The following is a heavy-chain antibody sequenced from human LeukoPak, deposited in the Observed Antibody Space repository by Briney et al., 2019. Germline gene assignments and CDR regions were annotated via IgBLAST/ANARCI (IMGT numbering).Heavy chain of an antibody. D-gene: IGHD2-2*01. CDR2: INAGNGNT. Sequence: ASVKVSRKASGYTFTSYAIHWVRQAPGQRLEWMGWINAGNGNTKYSQEFQGRVTITRDTSASTVYMELSSLRSEDMAVYYCARAGNVLPTAMTWFDPWGQGTLVTVSS. CDR3: ARAGNVLPTAMTWFDP. J-gene: IGHJ5*02. V-gene: IGHV1-3*03. CDR1: GYTFTSYA.